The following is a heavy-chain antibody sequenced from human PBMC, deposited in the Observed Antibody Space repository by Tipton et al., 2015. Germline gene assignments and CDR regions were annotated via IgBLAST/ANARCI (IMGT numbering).Heavy chain of an antibody. CDR2: IHYSGST. V-gene: IGHV4-59*01. J-gene: IGHJ4*02. Sequence: TLSLTCTVSSDSISKYYWSWIRQPPGKELEWIGYIHYSGSTNYNPSLKSRVTISVDTSKTQFSLKVSSVTAADTAMYYCVRARGRHGGLFDSWGQGTLVIVSS. CDR1: SDSISKYY. CDR3: VRARGRHGGLFDS. D-gene: IGHD4-23*01.